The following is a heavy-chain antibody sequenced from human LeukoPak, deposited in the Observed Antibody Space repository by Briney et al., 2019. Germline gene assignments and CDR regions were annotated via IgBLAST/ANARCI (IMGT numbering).Heavy chain of an antibody. Sequence: GGSLRLSCAASGFTFSSYWMSWVRQAPGKGLEWVSGISWNSGSIGYADSVKGRFTISRDNAKNSLYLQMNSLRAEDMALYYCARGGYSSSWYNYYYYYMDVWGKGTTVTVSS. CDR1: GFTFSSYW. D-gene: IGHD6-13*01. V-gene: IGHV3-9*03. J-gene: IGHJ6*03. CDR2: ISWNSGSI. CDR3: ARGGYSSSWYNYYYYYMDV.